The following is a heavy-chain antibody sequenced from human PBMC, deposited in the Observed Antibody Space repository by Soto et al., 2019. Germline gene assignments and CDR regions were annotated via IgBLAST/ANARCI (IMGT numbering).Heavy chain of an antibody. Sequence: GGSLRLSCAASGFTFSSYAMHWVRQAPGKGLEWVAVISYDGSNKYYADSVRGRFTISRDNSKNTLYLQMNSLRAEDTAVYYCARDRTGMVAATLSWFDPWGQGTLVTVSS. D-gene: IGHD2-15*01. CDR3: ARDRTGMVAATLSWFDP. J-gene: IGHJ5*02. CDR2: ISYDGSNK. CDR1: GFTFSSYA. V-gene: IGHV3-30-3*01.